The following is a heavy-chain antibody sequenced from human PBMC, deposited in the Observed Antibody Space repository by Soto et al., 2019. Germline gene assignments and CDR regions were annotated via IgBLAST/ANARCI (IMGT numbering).Heavy chain of an antibody. J-gene: IGHJ5*02. CDR2: ISAYNGNT. CDR1: GYTFTSYG. D-gene: IGHD2-15*01. CDR3: ARDYVVAATLYWFDP. V-gene: IGHV1-18*01. Sequence: ASVKVSCKASGYTFTSYGISWVRQAPGQGLEWMGWISAYNGNTNYAQKLQGRVTMTTDTSTSTAYMELRSLRSDDTAVYYCARDYVVAATLYWFDPWGQGTLVTVSS.